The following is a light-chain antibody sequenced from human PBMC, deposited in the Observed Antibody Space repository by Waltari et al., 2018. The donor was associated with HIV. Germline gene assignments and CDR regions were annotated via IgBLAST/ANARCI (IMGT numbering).Light chain of an antibody. CDR2: DDR. CDR3: QVWDSSSDDWV. V-gene: IGLV3-21*02. CDR1: NIGSKS. Sequence: SYVLAQPPSVSVVPGQTARITCGGDNIGSKSVHWYQQKPGQAPLLVVYDDRDRPSGIPERFSGSNSGNTATLTISRVEAGDEADYYCQVWDSSSDDWVFGGGTKVTVL. J-gene: IGLJ3*02.